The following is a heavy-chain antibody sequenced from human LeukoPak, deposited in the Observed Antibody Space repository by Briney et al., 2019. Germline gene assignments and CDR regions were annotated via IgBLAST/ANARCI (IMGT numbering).Heavy chain of an antibody. D-gene: IGHD3-22*01. CDR3: ARDLDSSGYSPPLDY. J-gene: IGHJ4*02. CDR2: IYSGGTT. CDR1: GFTVSSNY. Sequence: GGSLRLSCAASGFTVSSNYMSWVRQAPGKGLECVSVIYSGGTTYYADSVKGRFTISRDNAKNSLYLQMNSLRAEDTAVYYCARDLDSSGYSPPLDYWGQGTLVTVSS. V-gene: IGHV3-66*01.